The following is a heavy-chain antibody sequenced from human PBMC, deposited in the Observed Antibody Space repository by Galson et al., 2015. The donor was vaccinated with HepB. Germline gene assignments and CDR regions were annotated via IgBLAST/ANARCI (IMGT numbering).Heavy chain of an antibody. D-gene: IGHD1-26*01. CDR3: VREQMSGGYFDY. V-gene: IGHV3-30*02. Sequence: LRLSCAASGFTFNFYGMHWVRQAPGKGLEWVTFIRYDGNNKYYADSVKGRFTLSRDNSKNTLYLQMNSLRAEDTAVYYCVREQMSGGYFDYWGQGTLVTVSS. CDR2: IRYDGNNK. CDR1: GFTFNFYG. J-gene: IGHJ4*02.